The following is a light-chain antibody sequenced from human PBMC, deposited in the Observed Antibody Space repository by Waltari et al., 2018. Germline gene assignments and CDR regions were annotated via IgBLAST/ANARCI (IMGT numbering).Light chain of an antibody. V-gene: IGLV7-46*01. CDR2: DTT. Sequence: QAVVTQEPSLTVSPGGTVPLPCRSSPPALPRAPFPYWFQQKPGQVPQSLIYDTTNKHPWTPDRFSGSLLGGQAALTLSGAQPDDDSVYYCLLSYNGALVFGGGTTLTVL. J-gene: IGLJ2*01. CDR1: PPALPRAPF. CDR3: LLSYNGALV.